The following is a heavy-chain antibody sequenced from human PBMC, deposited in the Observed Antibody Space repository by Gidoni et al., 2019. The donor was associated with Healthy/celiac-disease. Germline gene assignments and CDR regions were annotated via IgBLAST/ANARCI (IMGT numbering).Heavy chain of an antibody. CDR1: GGTFSSYA. D-gene: IGHD1-26*01. CDR2: ILPIFGTA. Sequence: VQLVQSGAEVKKPGSSVKVSCKASGGTFSSYAISWVRQAPGPGLEWMGGILPIFGTANYAQQFQGRVTITTDKSTRTAYMELSSLRSEDKAVYYCARLTSGSKRNYFDYWGQGTLVTVSS. J-gene: IGHJ4*02. V-gene: IGHV1-69*06. CDR3: ARLTSGSKRNYFDY.